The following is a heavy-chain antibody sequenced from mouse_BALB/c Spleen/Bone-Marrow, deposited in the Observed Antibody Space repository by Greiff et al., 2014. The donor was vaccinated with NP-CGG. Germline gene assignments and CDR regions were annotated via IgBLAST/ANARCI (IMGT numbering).Heavy chain of an antibody. Sequence: VQLQQSGTELVKPGASVKLSCKASGYTFTSYYMFWVKQRPGQGLGWIGEINPSNGGTVFNEKFKSKVTLTVDKSSSTAYIQLSGLTSEDSAVYYCIRSAGAGFAYWGQGTLVTVS. CDR2: INPSNGGT. CDR3: IRSAGAGFAY. CDR1: GYTFTSYY. J-gene: IGHJ3*01. V-gene: IGHV1-53*01.